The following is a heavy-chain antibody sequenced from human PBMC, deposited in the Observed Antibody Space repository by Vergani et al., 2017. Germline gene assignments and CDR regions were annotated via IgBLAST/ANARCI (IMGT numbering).Heavy chain of an antibody. J-gene: IGHJ4*02. V-gene: IGHV3-7*03. CDR2: IKQDGSEK. CDR1: GFTFSSYW. D-gene: IGHD5-12*01. Sequence: VQLVESGGGLVKPGGSLRLSCAASGFTFSSYWMSWVRQAPGKGLEWVANIKQDGSEKYYVDSVKGRFTISRDNAKNSLYLQMNSLRAEDTAVYYCARDLEGWLRSFDYWGQGTLVTVSS. CDR3: ARDLEGWLRSFDY.